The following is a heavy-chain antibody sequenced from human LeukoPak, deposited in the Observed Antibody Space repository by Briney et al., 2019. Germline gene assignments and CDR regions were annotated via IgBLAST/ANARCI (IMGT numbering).Heavy chain of an antibody. D-gene: IGHD3-22*01. J-gene: IGHJ4*02. V-gene: IGHV3-23*01. CDR1: GFTFSDYA. Sequence: GGSLRLSCAASGFTFSDYAMSWVRQAPGKGLEWVSTISDNGGGTYYADSVKGRFTISRDNSKNTLFLQMNSLRAEDSAVYYCATDREGDPSAYYLVGGQGTLITVSS. CDR3: ATDREGDPSAYYLV. CDR2: ISDNGGGT.